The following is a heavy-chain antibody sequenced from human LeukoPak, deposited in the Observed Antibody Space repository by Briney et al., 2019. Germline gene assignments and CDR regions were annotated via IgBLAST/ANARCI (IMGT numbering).Heavy chain of an antibody. CDR2: ISSSGSTI. D-gene: IGHD3-10*02. J-gene: IGHJ4*02. V-gene: IGHV3-48*03. CDR1: GFTFSSYE. CDR3: AELGITMIGGV. Sequence: GGSLRLSCAASGFTFSSYEMNWVRQGPGKGLEWVSYISSSGSTIYYADSVKGRFTISRDNAKNSLYLQMNSLRAEDTAVYYCAELGITMIGGVWGQGTLVTVSS.